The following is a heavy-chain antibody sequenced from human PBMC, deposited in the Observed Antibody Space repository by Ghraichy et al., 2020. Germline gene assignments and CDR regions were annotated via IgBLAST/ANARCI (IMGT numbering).Heavy chain of an antibody. J-gene: IGHJ4*02. CDR1: GFTFSSYW. V-gene: IGHV3-74*01. CDR2: INSDGSST. Sequence: GGSLRLSCAASGFTFSSYWMHWVRQAPGKGLVWVSRINSDGSSTSYADSVKGRFTISRDNTKNTLYLQMNSLRAEDTAVYYCARVPYGSGSYSYWGQGTLVTVSS. CDR3: ARVPYGSGSYSY. D-gene: IGHD3-10*01.